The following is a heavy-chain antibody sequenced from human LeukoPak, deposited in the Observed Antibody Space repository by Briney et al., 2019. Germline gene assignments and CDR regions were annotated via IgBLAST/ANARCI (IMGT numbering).Heavy chain of an antibody. J-gene: IGHJ4*02. D-gene: IGHD6-19*01. V-gene: IGHV3-23*01. CDR3: ASEQWLVRVFDY. CDR2: ISGSGGST. CDR1: GFTFSSYA. Sequence: GGSLRLSCAASGFTFSSYAMSLVRQAPGKGLEWVSAISGSGGSTYYADSVKGRFTISRDNSKNTLYLQMNSLRAEDTAVYYCASEQWLVRVFDYWGQGTLVTVSS.